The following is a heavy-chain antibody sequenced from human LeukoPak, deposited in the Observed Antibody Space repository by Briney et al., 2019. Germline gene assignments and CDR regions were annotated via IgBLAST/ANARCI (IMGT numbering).Heavy chain of an antibody. CDR2: IWADGSNK. D-gene: IGHD3-10*01. Sequence: PGGSLRLSCAASGFTFSSYVMHWVRQAPGKGLEWVAVIWADGSNKYYADSVKGRFTISRDNFKNTLYLEMNSLRAEDTAAYYCARDGIRGALDYWGQGTLFTVSS. V-gene: IGHV3-33*01. CDR1: GFTFSSYV. CDR3: ARDGIRGALDY. J-gene: IGHJ4*02.